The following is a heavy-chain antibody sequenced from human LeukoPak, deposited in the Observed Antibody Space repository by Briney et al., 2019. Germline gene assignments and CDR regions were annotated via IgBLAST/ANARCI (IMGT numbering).Heavy chain of an antibody. CDR3: VKEANGFDM. V-gene: IGHV3-30*04. CDR1: GFTVSRHV. Sequence: GGSLRLSCAASGFTVSRHVIHWVRQAPGKGLEWVAVIANDGRFTHYADSVKGRFTISRDNSKSTLEMQMNSLRAEDTALYYCVKEANGFDMWGLGTMVTVSS. J-gene: IGHJ3*02. CDR2: IANDGRFT. D-gene: IGHD2-8*01.